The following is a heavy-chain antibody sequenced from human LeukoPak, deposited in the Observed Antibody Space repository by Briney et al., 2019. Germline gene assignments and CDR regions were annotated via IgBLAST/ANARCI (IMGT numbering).Heavy chain of an antibody. Sequence: GGSLRLSCAASGFTFSSYAMSWVRQAPGKGLEWVSTISRSGVATYYADSVKGRFTISRDNAKNSLYLQMNSLRAEDTAVYYCARTPRYCSSTSCYDDWFDPWGQGTLVTVSS. CDR3: ARTPRYCSSTSCYDDWFDP. CDR2: ISRSGVAT. V-gene: IGHV3-21*01. CDR1: GFTFSSYA. D-gene: IGHD2-2*01. J-gene: IGHJ5*02.